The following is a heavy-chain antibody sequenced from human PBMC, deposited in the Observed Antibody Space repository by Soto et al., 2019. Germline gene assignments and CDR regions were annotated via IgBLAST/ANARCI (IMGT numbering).Heavy chain of an antibody. Sequence: SETLSLTCTVSGYSLTSGYYCGWIRQPPGKGLEWIGSIYHSGDTYYNPSLKSRVTISVDTSKNHFSLKLTSVTAADTAVYYCARARIVVAGTIVDYWGQGTLVTVSS. CDR2: IYHSGDT. V-gene: IGHV4-38-2*02. D-gene: IGHD6-19*01. J-gene: IGHJ4*02. CDR3: ARARIVVAGTIVDY. CDR1: GYSLTSGYY.